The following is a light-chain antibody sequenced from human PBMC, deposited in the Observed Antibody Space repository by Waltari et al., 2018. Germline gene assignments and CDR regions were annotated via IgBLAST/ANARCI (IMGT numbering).Light chain of an antibody. V-gene: IGKV3-15*01. CDR2: GAS. CDR3: QQYNNWPPWT. CDR1: QSVSSY. Sequence: EIVLTQSPATLSLSPGERATLSCRASQSVSSYLAWYQQKPGQAPRLLIYGASTRATGIPDRFRGSGSGTEFTLTISSLQSEDFAVYYCQQYNNWPPWTFGQGTKVEIK. J-gene: IGKJ1*01.